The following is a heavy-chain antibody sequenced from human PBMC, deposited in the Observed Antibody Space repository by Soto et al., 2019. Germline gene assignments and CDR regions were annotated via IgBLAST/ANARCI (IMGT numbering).Heavy chain of an antibody. V-gene: IGHV4-59*01. D-gene: IGHD3-10*01. CDR1: GGSISGYY. J-gene: IGHJ3*01. CDR2: IDYYGST. CDR3: ARRYGSAFDF. Sequence: SETLSLTCTVSGGSISGYYWSWIRQPPGKRLEWIGYIDYYGSTNYNPSLKSRVTISVDTSKNQFSLKLSSVTYADTAVYYCARRYGSAFDFWGQGTMVTVSS.